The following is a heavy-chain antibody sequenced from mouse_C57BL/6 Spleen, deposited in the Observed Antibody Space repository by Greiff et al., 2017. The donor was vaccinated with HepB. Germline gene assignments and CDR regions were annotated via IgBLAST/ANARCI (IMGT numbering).Heavy chain of an antibody. J-gene: IGHJ2*01. D-gene: IGHD1-1*01. CDR2: IDPSDSYT. CDR1: GYTFTSYW. Sequence: QVQLQQPGAELVMPGASVKLSCKASGYTFTSYWMHWVKQRPGQGLEWIGEIDPSDSYTNYNQKFKGKSTLTVDKSSSTAYMQLSSLTSEDSAVYYCARRNYGCSPYYFDYWGQGTTLTVSS. V-gene: IGHV1-69*01. CDR3: ARRNYGCSPYYFDY.